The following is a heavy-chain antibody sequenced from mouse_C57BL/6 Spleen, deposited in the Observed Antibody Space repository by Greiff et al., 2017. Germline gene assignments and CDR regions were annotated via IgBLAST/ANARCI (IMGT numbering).Heavy chain of an antibody. CDR1: GYTFTSYW. CDR3: ARGGIYDGYYGGFDY. J-gene: IGHJ2*01. Sequence: VQLQQPGAELVRPGSSVKLSCKASGYTFTSYWMHWVKQRPIQGLEWIGNIDPSDSETHYNQKFKDKATLTVDKSSSTAYMQLSSLTSEDSAVYYCARGGIYDGYYGGFDYWGQGTTLTVSS. CDR2: IDPSDSET. D-gene: IGHD2-3*01. V-gene: IGHV1-52*01.